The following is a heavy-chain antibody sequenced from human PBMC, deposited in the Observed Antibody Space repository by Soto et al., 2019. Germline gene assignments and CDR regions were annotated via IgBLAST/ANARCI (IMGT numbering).Heavy chain of an antibody. V-gene: IGHV1-69*13. J-gene: IGHJ4*02. Sequence: ASVKFSCRASGGTFSSYAISWVRQAPGQGLEWMGGIIPIFGTANYAQKFQGRVTITADESTSTAYMELSSLRSEDTAVYYCARDKVVAAAGTFDYWGQGTLVTVSS. CDR1: GGTFSSYA. D-gene: IGHD6-13*01. CDR3: ARDKVVAAAGTFDY. CDR2: IIPIFGTA.